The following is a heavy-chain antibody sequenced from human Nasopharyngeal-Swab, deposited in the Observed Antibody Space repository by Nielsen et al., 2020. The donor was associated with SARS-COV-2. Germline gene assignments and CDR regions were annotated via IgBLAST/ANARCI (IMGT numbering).Heavy chain of an antibody. V-gene: IGHV4-39*01. CDR1: GGSISSSSYY. CDR2: IYYSGST. D-gene: IGHD5-18*01. CDR3: ATYGYGSYYYYYMDV. J-gene: IGHJ6*03. Sequence: GSLRLSCTVSGGSISSSSYYWGWIRQPPGKGLEWIGSIYYSGSTYYNPSLKGRVTISVDTSKNQFSLKLSSVTAADTAVYYCATYGYGSYYYYYMDVWGKGTTVTVSS.